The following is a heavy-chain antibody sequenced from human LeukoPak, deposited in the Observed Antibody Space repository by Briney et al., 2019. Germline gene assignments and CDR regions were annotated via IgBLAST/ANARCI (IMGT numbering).Heavy chain of an antibody. Sequence: GGSLSLSCAASGFTFSSYWMSWVRQAPGKGLEWVSAIGGRDGSTYYADSVKGRFTISRDNSKNTLYLQMNSLRAEDTAVYYCAKLSAMALLAAGGQGTLVTVSS. CDR2: IGGRDGST. CDR1: GFTFSSYW. V-gene: IGHV3-23*01. D-gene: IGHD5-18*01. J-gene: IGHJ1*01. CDR3: AKLSAMALLAA.